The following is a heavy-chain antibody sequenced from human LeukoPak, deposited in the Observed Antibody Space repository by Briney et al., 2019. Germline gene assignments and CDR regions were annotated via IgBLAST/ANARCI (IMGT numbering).Heavy chain of an antibody. V-gene: IGHV1-18*01. CDR3: ARSIYTIFGVVTDYYYGMDV. CDR2: ISAYNGNT. J-gene: IGHJ6*02. CDR1: GYTFTNYG. Sequence: GASVKVSCKASGYTFTNYGISWVRQAPGQGLEWMGWISAYNGNTNYAQKLQGRVTMTTDTSTSTAYMELRSLRSDDTAVYYCARSIYTIFGVVTDYYYGMDVWGQGTTVTVSS. D-gene: IGHD3-3*01.